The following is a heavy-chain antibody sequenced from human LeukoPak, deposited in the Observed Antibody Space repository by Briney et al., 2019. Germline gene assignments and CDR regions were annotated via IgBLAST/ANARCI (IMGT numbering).Heavy chain of an antibody. CDR2: IYNSGNT. Sequence: SETLSLTCAVYGGSFSGYFWSWIRQPPGKGLEWIGYIYNSGNTNYNPSLKSRVTLLVDTSKNHFSLKLSSVTAADTAVYYCARRSCSGGSCYGDYWGQGTLVTVSS. V-gene: IGHV4-59*01. J-gene: IGHJ4*02. D-gene: IGHD2-15*01. CDR1: GGSFSGYF. CDR3: ARRSCSGGSCYGDY.